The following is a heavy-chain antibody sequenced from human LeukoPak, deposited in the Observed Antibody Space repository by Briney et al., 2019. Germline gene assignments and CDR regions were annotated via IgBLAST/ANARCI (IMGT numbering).Heavy chain of an antibody. J-gene: IGHJ4*02. Sequence: GESLKISCEGSGYTFTNYWIGWVRQIPGKGLEWMLVIYPGDSDVRYSPSLQGQVTISVDKSINTAYLQWSSLRASDTAMYYCARHRVDISTGYYIDSWGQGTLVTVSS. CDR2: IYPGDSDV. CDR1: GYTFTNYW. D-gene: IGHD3-9*01. V-gene: IGHV5-51*01. CDR3: ARHRVDISTGYYIDS.